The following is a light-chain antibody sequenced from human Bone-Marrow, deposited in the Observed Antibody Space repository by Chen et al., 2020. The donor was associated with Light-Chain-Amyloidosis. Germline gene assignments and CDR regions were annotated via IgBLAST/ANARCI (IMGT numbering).Light chain of an antibody. J-gene: IGLJ2*01. CDR2: RDT. V-gene: IGLV3-25*03. CDR1: DLPTKY. CDR3: QSADSSGTYEVI. Sequence: SYVLTQPPSVSVSPLQTARITCSGDDLPTKYAYWYQQKTGQAPVLVIHRDTERPSGISERFSGSSSGTTATLTISGVQAEDEADYHCQSADSSGTYEVIFGGGTKLTVL.